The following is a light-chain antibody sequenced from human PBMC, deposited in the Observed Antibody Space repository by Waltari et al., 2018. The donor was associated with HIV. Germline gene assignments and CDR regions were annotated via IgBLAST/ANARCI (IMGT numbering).Light chain of an antibody. V-gene: IGLV2-14*01. Sequence: QSALPQPASVSGSPGQSITIPCPGPTIAIGGHNSVAWYQQPPGKPPKPIIYDVSKRRAGVSDRVSGDDARNTAPVHISGPQGGEGCVYYWMSYTTRRTPCVFRSGTKVTGL. CDR2: DVS. CDR1: TIAIGGHNS. J-gene: IGLJ1*01. CDR3: MSYTTRRTPCV.